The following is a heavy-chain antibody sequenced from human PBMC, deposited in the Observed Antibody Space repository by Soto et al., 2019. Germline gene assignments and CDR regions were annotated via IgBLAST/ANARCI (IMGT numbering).Heavy chain of an antibody. J-gene: IGHJ4*02. CDR3: ARETAGGWYADFDY. Sequence: QVQLQESGPGLVKPSQTLSLTCTVSGGSIRSGGYYWSWIRQHPGKGLEWIGYIYYSGSTYYNPSLTSRFTITVNTSKNQFSLKLSSVTAADTAVYYCARETAGGWYADFDYWGQGTLVTFSS. D-gene: IGHD6-19*01. V-gene: IGHV4-31*03. CDR2: IYYSGST. CDR1: GGSIRSGGYY.